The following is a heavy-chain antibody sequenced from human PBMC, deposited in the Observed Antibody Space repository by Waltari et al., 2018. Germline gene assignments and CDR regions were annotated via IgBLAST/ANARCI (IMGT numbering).Heavy chain of an antibody. CDR3: ARLKAIFGVVITWDYYYYGMDV. V-gene: IGHV4-59*01. Sequence: QVQLQESGPGLVKPSETLSLTCTVSGGSISSYYWSWIRQPPGKGLEWIGYIYYSGSTNYNPSLKSRVTRAVDTSKNQFSLKLSSVTAADTAVYYCARLKAIFGVVITWDYYYYGMDVWGQGTTVTVSS. J-gene: IGHJ6*02. CDR2: IYYSGST. CDR1: GGSISSYY. D-gene: IGHD3-3*01.